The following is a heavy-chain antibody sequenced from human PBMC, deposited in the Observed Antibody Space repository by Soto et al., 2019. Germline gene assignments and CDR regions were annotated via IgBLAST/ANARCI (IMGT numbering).Heavy chain of an antibody. D-gene: IGHD6-25*01. Sequence: QVRLVQSGTVVTEPGASVKVSCKASGYTFYTYYISWVRQAPGQGLQRLGRISGFNGNTFSPKEVQDRVVMTMDTSTTTAYMELTSLRAADTAVYYCARDDAISGRARAFDGWGQGTLVIVSS. CDR1: GYTFYTYY. CDR2: ISGFNGNT. V-gene: IGHV1-18*01. J-gene: IGHJ3*01. CDR3: ARDDAISGRARAFDG.